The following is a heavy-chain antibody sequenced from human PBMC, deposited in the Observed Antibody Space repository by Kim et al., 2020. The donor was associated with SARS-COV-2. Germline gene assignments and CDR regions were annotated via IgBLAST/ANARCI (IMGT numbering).Heavy chain of an antibody. CDR2: IYSGGST. CDR3: ARGLDYGDYEGGFDY. D-gene: IGHD4-17*01. J-gene: IGHJ4*02. CDR1: GFTVSSNY. Sequence: GGSLRLSCAASGFTVSSNYMSWVRQAPGKGLELVSVIYSGGSTYYADSVKGRFTISRDNSKNTLYLQMNSLRAEDTAVYYCARGLDYGDYEGGFDYWGQGTLVTVSS. V-gene: IGHV3-53*01.